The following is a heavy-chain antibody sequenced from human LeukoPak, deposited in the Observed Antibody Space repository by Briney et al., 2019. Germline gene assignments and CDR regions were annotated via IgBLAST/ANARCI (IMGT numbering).Heavy chain of an antibody. V-gene: IGHV3-30*18. CDR3: TNPLSPLLIWVGEFLH. D-gene: IGHD3-10*01. Sequence: PGGSLRLSCAASGFTFSSYAMHWVRQAPGKGLEWVAVISYDGTNKYYADSVKDRFTISRDNSKNTLSVEINSLRPEDTAIYYCTNPLSPLLIWVGEFLHWVMGIMVNVSS. CDR2: ISYDGTNK. J-gene: IGHJ1*01. CDR1: GFTFSSYA.